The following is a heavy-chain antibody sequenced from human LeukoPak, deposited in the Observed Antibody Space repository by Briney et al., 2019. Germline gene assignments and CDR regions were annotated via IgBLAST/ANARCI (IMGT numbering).Heavy chain of an antibody. D-gene: IGHD2-15*01. CDR3: ARGDCSGGSCYSDAFDI. V-gene: IGHV3-21*01. Sequence: GGSPRLSCAASGFTFSSYSMNWVRQAPGKGLGWVSSITSTSSYIQYADSVKGRFTVSRDNAKNSLYLQMNGLRAEDTAVYYCARGDCSGGSCYSDAFDIWGQGTMVIVSS. CDR2: ITSTSSYI. CDR1: GFTFSSYS. J-gene: IGHJ3*02.